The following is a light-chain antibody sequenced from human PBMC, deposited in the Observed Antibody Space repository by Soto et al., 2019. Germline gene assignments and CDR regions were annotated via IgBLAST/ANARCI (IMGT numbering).Light chain of an antibody. J-gene: IGLJ3*02. CDR1: GSNIGSHD. Sequence: QLVLTQPPSASGTPGQRVTISCSGSGSNIGSHDVYWYQPLPGTAPKVLIYRNDQRPSGVPDRFSASRSGTSASLAISGLRSEDEADYYCVAWDDSLSGRVFGGGTKLTVL. CDR3: VAWDDSLSGRV. V-gene: IGLV1-47*02. CDR2: RND.